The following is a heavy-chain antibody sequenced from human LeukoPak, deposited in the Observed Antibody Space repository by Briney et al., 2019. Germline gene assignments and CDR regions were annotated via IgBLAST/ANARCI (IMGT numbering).Heavy chain of an antibody. Sequence: SQTLSHTCTVSGGSISSGGDYCSWIRQHPGKGLEWIGYIYYSGSTNYNPSLKSRVTISVDTSKNQFSLKLSSVTAADTAVYYCARHASIAVAGSKQYNWFDPWGQGTLVTVSS. V-gene: IGHV4-31*03. CDR3: ARHASIAVAGSKQYNWFDP. CDR1: GGSISSGGDY. CDR2: IYYSGST. D-gene: IGHD6-19*01. J-gene: IGHJ5*02.